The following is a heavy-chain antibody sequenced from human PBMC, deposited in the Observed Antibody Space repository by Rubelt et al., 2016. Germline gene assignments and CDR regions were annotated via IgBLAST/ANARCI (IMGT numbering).Heavy chain of an antibody. D-gene: IGHD3-22*01. CDR3: ARGKEGLGVTMMDY. Sequence: QVQLQQWGAGLLKPSETLSLTCAVYGGSFSGYYWSWIRQPPGKGLEWIGEINHSGSTNYNPSLKSRVHISVDTSKNQFSLKLSSVTAADTAVYYCARGKEGLGVTMMDYWGQGTLVTVSS. V-gene: IGHV4-34*01. CDR2: INHSGST. CDR1: GGSFSGYY. J-gene: IGHJ4*02.